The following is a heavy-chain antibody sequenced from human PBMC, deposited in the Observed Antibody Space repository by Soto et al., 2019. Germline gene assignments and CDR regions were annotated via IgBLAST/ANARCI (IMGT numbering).Heavy chain of an antibody. Sequence: VQLVESGGGVVQPGRSLRLSCAASGFTFSDYAMHWVRQAPGKGLEWVAVVVHDGRNTHYADSVKGRFSISRDSSKNTVSLEMTSLRAEDTAVYYCAKGGRQWLVTSDFNCWGQGALVTVSS. CDR2: VVHDGRNT. V-gene: IGHV3-30*18. CDR1: GFTFSDYA. CDR3: AKGGRQWLVTSDFNC. J-gene: IGHJ4*02. D-gene: IGHD6-19*01.